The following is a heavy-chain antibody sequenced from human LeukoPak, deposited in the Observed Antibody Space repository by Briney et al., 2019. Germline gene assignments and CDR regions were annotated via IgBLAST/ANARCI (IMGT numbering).Heavy chain of an antibody. Sequence: QPGRSLRLSCAAPGFTFSSYAMHWVRQAPGKGLEWVAVISYDGSNKYYADSVKGRFTISRDNSKNTLYLQMNSLRAEDTAVYYCAREGSPYGGNSGFPAYFDYWGQGTLVTVSP. V-gene: IGHV3-30-3*01. CDR3: AREGSPYGGNSGFPAYFDY. D-gene: IGHD4-23*01. J-gene: IGHJ4*02. CDR1: GFTFSSYA. CDR2: ISYDGSNK.